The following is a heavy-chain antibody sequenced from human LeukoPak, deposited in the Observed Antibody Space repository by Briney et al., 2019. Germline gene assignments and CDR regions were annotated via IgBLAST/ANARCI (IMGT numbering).Heavy chain of an antibody. CDR2: ISYSGST. D-gene: IGHD6-19*01. J-gene: IGHJ4*02. Sequence: SSETLSLTCTVSGASISSYYWSWIRQPPGKGLEWIGYISYSGSTNYNPSLKSRVTISVDTSKNQFSLKLSSVTAADTAVYYCARGKAVAGPIHFDYWGQGTLVTVSS. CDR3: ARGKAVAGPIHFDY. V-gene: IGHV4-59*01. CDR1: GASISSYY.